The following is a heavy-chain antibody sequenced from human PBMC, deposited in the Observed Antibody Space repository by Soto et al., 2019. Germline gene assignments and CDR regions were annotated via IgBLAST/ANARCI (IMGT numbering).Heavy chain of an antibody. CDR3: ARTYCSSTSCYYGSWVDY. J-gene: IGHJ4*02. V-gene: IGHV3-23*01. D-gene: IGHD2-2*01. Sequence: EVQLLESGGGLVQPGGSLRLSCAASGFTFSNHAMNWVRQAPGKGLEWVSTITGSGASTYFTDTVKGRFTISRDNSKNTLNLQMNGLRAEDTAVYYCARTYCSSTSCYYGSWVDYWGQGTLVTVSS. CDR2: ITGSGAST. CDR1: GFTFSNHA.